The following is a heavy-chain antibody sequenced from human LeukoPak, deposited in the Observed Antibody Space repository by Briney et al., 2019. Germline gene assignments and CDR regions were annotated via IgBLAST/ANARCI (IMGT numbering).Heavy chain of an antibody. CDR3: ASERDYGGTWQNSQFDY. J-gene: IGHJ4*02. CDR2: INHSGST. D-gene: IGHD4-23*01. V-gene: IGHV4-34*01. Sequence: PSETLSLTCAVYGGSFSGYYWSWIRQPPGKGLEWIGEINHSGSTNYNPSLKSRVTISVDTSKNQFSLKLSSVTAADTAVYYCASERDYGGTWQNSQFDYWGQGTLVTVSS. CDR1: GGSFSGYY.